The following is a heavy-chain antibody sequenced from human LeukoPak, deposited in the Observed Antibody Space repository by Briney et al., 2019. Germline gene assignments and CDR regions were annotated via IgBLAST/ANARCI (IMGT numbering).Heavy chain of an antibody. D-gene: IGHD3-16*01. CDR3: AKLGGQELHNYYVAV. J-gene: IGHJ6*03. CDR1: GFTFSSYA. Sequence: GGSLRLSCAASGFTFSSYAMSWVRQAPGKGLEWVSGIIDSGEITYYANFAKGRFTISRDNSNNTLYLQMNSLRAEDTAVYYCAKLGGQELHNYYVAVCGKGTTVAVSS. CDR2: IIDSGEIT. V-gene: IGHV3-23*01.